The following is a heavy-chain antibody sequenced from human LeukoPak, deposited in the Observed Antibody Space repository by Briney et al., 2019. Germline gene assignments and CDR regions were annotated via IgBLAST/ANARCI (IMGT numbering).Heavy chain of an antibody. D-gene: IGHD6-13*01. J-gene: IGHJ2*01. Sequence: PSETLSLTCTVSGGSISSSSYYWGWIRQPPGKGLEWIGSIYYSGSTYYNPSLKSRVTISVDTSKNQFSLKLSSVTAADTAVYYCARDHNLGIAAAGTSANWYFDLWGRGTLVTVSS. V-gene: IGHV4-39*07. CDR3: ARDHNLGIAAAGTSANWYFDL. CDR1: GGSISSSSYY. CDR2: IYYSGST.